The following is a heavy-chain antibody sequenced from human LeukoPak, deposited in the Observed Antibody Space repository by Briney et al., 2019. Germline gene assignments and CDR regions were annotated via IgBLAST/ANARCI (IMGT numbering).Heavy chain of an antibody. D-gene: IGHD1-26*01. V-gene: IGHV1-69*05. CDR2: IIPIFGTA. Sequence: ASVKVSCKASGGTFSSYAISWVRQAPGQGLEWMGGIIPIFGTANYAPKFQGRVTITTDESTSTAYMELSSLRSEDTAVYYCARVAGATTVFDPWGQGTLVTVSS. CDR1: GGTFSSYA. CDR3: ARVAGATTVFDP. J-gene: IGHJ5*02.